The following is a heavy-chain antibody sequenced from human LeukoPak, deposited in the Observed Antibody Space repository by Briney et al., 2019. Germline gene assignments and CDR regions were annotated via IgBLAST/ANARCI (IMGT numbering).Heavy chain of an antibody. D-gene: IGHD3-10*01. Sequence: SETLSLTCAVYGGSFSGYYWSWIPQPPGKGLEGIGYIYYCAIPMYVPSLMSRPTISVDTSKHTCSLKLSSVSAADTAVYYCARTPAISWFGDPGCYFDYWGQGTLVTVSS. CDR1: GGSFSGYY. CDR2: IYYCAIP. CDR3: ARTPAISWFGDPGCYFDY. V-gene: IGHV4-59*01. J-gene: IGHJ4*02.